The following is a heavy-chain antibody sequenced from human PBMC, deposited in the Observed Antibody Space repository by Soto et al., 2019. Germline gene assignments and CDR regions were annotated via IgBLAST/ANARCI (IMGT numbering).Heavy chain of an antibody. CDR2: ITPFVDTT. Sequence: QVRLVQSGAEVKKPGSSVKVSCKVSGGTFSKYSLSWVRQTPGQGLEWMGGITPFVDTTNYAQRFLGRVTITADKSTNSAFWEVSALKAEDTALYFCASTSYCNGSSCYSRHYYGMDVWGQGTTVTVSS. V-gene: IGHV1-69*06. CDR1: GGTFSKYS. J-gene: IGHJ6*02. D-gene: IGHD2-2*01. CDR3: ASTSYCNGSSCYSRHYYGMDV.